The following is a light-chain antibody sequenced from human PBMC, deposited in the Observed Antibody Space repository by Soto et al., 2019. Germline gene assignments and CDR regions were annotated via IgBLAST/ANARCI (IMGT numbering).Light chain of an antibody. CDR2: GAS. CDR1: QSVSSH. Sequence: EIVLTQSPASLSLSPGERATLSCRASQSVSSHLAWLQQRPGQAPRLLIYGASNRATGIPARFGGSGSGTNFTLTISSLEPEDFAVYYCQQRSNWPPVLTFGGGTKVEIK. CDR3: QQRSNWPPVLT. V-gene: IGKV3-11*01. J-gene: IGKJ4*01.